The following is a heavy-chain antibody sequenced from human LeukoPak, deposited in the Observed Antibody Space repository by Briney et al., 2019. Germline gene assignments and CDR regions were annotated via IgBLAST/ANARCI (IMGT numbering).Heavy chain of an antibody. D-gene: IGHD3-22*01. Sequence: GGSLRLSCAASGFTVSSNYMSWVRQAPGKGLEWVSVIYSGGSTYYADSVKGRFTISRDNSKNTLYLQMNSLRAEDTAVYYCAKGGYEYDSSGHNYLHYWGQGTLVTVSS. J-gene: IGHJ4*02. CDR3: AKGGYEYDSSGHNYLHY. CDR2: IYSGGST. CDR1: GFTVSSNY. V-gene: IGHV3-66*01.